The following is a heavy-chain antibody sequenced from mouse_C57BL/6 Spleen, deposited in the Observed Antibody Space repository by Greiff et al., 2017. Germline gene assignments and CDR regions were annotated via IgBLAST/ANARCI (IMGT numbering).Heavy chain of an antibody. V-gene: IGHV1-55*01. Sequence: QVQLQQSGAELVKPGASVKMSCKASGYTFTSYWLTWVKQRPGQGLEWIGDIYPGSGSTNYNEKFKSKATLTVDTSSSTAYMQLSSLTSEDSAVYYCARGIVARGFAYWGQGTLVTVSA. D-gene: IGHD1-1*01. CDR1: GYTFTSYW. CDR2: IYPGSGST. J-gene: IGHJ3*01. CDR3: ARGIVARGFAY.